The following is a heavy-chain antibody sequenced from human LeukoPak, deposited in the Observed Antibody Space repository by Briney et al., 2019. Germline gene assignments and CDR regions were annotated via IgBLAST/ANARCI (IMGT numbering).Heavy chain of an antibody. CDR1: GYTFTSYY. CDR2: INPSGGST. CDR3: ARDLEYYYDSSGYHAFDI. J-gene: IGHJ3*02. D-gene: IGHD3-22*01. V-gene: IGHV1-46*01. Sequence: ASVTVSCKASGYTFTSYYMHWVRQAPGQGLEWMGIINPSGGSTSYAQKFQGRVTMTRDTSTSTVYMELSSLRSEDTAVYYCARDLEYYYDSSGYHAFDIWGQGTMVTVSS.